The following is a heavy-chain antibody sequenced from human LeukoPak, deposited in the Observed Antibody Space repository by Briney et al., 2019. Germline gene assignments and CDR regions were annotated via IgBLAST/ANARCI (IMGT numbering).Heavy chain of an antibody. J-gene: IGHJ4*02. Sequence: SETLSLTCTVSGGSISSHYWSWIRQPPGKGLEWIGYIYYSGSTTYNPSLKSRVTISVDTSKNQFSLKLSSVTAADTAVYYCASFTVRRGGFDYWGQGTLVTVSS. CDR2: IYYSGST. V-gene: IGHV4-59*11. CDR3: ASFTVRRGGFDY. D-gene: IGHD3-10*01. CDR1: GGSISSHY.